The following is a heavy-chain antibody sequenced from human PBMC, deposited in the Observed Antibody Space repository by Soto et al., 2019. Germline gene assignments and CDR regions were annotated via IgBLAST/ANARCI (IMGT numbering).Heavy chain of an antibody. Sequence: SETLSLTCAVYGGSFSGYYWSWIRQPPGKGLEWIGEINHSGSTNYNPSLKSRVTISVDTSKNQFSLKLSSVTAADTAVYYCARGRQRNYYGSGSYYNGGYFDYWGQGTLVT. CDR3: ARGRQRNYYGSGSYYNGGYFDY. CDR2: INHSGST. J-gene: IGHJ4*02. CDR1: GGSFSGYY. D-gene: IGHD3-10*01. V-gene: IGHV4-34*01.